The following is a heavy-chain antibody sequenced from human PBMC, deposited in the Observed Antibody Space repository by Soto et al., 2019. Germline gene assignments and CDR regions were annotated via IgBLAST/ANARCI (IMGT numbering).Heavy chain of an antibody. V-gene: IGHV3-49*04. CDR2: IRSKAYGGTT. Sequence: GGSLRLSCTASGFTFGDYAMSWVRQAPGKGLEWVGFIRSKAYGGTTEYAASVKGRFTISRDDSKSIAYLQMNSLKTEDTAVYYCTSTYYYDSSGYAPFAVFDPWGQGTLVTVSS. J-gene: IGHJ5*02. CDR1: GFTFGDYA. D-gene: IGHD3-22*01. CDR3: TSTYYYDSSGYAPFAVFDP.